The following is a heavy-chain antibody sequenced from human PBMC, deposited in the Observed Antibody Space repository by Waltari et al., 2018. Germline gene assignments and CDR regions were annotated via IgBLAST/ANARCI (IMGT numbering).Heavy chain of an antibody. Sequence: EVQLVESGGSSVQPGGSLRLSCAGSGVSFRNYWFNWVRQAPGKGLEWVANIKQDGSEKNYVDSVEGRFSISRDNAQNSLYLQMNSLRAEDTAIYYCVTGLTTVTAKDYFDHWGQGALVTVS. J-gene: IGHJ4*02. D-gene: IGHD4-17*01. CDR3: VTGLTTVTAKDYFDH. V-gene: IGHV3-7*01. CDR1: GVSFRNYW. CDR2: IKQDGSEK.